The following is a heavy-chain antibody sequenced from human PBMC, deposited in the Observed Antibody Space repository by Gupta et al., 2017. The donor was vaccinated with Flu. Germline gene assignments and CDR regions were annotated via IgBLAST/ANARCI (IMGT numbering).Heavy chain of an antibody. J-gene: IGHJ5*02. CDR1: GFTFSDYT. CDR2: ISSGSSFI. CDR3: TRDEGSCTTTSCYTWFDP. V-gene: IGHV3-21*02. D-gene: IGHD2-2*02. Sequence: EVQLVESGGGLVKPGGSLRLSCTASGFTFSDYTMNWVRQAPGKGLEWVSSISSGSSFIFYADSVEGRFTISRDNPKNSLYLQMNNLRAEDTAVYYCTRDEGSCTTTSCYTWFDPWGQGTLVTVS.